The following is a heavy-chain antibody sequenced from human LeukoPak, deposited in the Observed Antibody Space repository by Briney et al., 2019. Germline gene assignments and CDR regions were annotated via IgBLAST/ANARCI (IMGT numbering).Heavy chain of an antibody. D-gene: IGHD5-18*01. CDR1: TYTFTSYG. V-gene: IGHV1-18*01. CDR3: ARVVQLWSTYYYYYMDV. CDR2: ISAYNGNT. J-gene: IGHJ6*03. Sequence: ASVKVSCKSSTYTFTSYGISWVRQAPGQGLEWMGWISAYNGNTNYAQKLQGRVTMTTDTSTSTAYMELRSLRSDDTAVYYCARVVQLWSTYYYYYMDVWGKGTTVTISS.